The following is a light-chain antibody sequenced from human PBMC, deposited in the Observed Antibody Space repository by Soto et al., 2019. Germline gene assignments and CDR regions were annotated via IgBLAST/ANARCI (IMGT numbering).Light chain of an antibody. CDR3: QQRNVWPPIT. CDR2: HVS. Sequence: EIVMTQSPATLSVSPGERATLSCRASQSVSSYLAWYQQKPGQAPRLLIYHVSTRATGVPARFSGSGSETEFTLTINNLEPEDFAVYYCQQRNVWPPITFGQGTRLEI. J-gene: IGKJ5*01. V-gene: IGKV3-11*01. CDR1: QSVSSY.